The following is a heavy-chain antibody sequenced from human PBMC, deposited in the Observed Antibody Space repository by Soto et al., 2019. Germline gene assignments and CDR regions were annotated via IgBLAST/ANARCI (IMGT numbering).Heavy chain of an antibody. D-gene: IGHD3-3*01. V-gene: IGHV4-31*03. CDR2: IYYSGST. CDR3: ARTQKGVLRFLEWSGIL. Sequence: SETLSLTCTVSGGSISSGGYYWSWIRQHPGKGLEWIGYIYYSGSTYYNPSLKSRVTISVDTSKNQFSLKLSSVTAADTAVYYCARTQKGVLRFLEWSGILWGQGILVTVSS. J-gene: IGHJ4*02. CDR1: GGSISSGGYY.